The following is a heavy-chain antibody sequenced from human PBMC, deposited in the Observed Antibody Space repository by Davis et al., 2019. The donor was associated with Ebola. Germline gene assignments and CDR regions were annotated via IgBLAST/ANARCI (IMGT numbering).Heavy chain of an antibody. J-gene: IGHJ6*02. CDR1: GYTFTSYY. Sequence: ASVKVSCKASGYTFTSYYMHWVRQAPGQGLEWMGWINPNSGDTNYAQKFQGRVTMTRDTSISTAYMELSRLRSDDTAVYYCARDYPTNYYGMDVWGQGTTVTVSS. CDR3: ARDYPTNYYGMDV. CDR2: INPNSGDT. V-gene: IGHV1-2*02.